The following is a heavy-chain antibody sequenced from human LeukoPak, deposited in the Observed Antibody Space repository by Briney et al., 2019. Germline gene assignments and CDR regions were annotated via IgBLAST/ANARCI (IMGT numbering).Heavy chain of an antibody. Sequence: GGSLRLSCAASGFTVSSNYMSWVRQAPGKGLEWVSVIYSGGSTYYADSVKGRFTISRDNSKNTLYLQMNSLRGEDTAVYYCARDGYSSTRSYYYGMDVWGQGTTVTVSS. CDR2: IYSGGST. J-gene: IGHJ6*02. V-gene: IGHV3-66*01. CDR3: ARDGYSSTRSYYYGMDV. D-gene: IGHD6-13*01. CDR1: GFTVSSNY.